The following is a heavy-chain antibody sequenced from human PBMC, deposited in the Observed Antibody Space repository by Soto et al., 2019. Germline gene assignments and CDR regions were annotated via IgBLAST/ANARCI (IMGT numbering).Heavy chain of an antibody. J-gene: IGHJ4*02. Sequence: QVQLVQSGAEVKKPGASVKVSCKASRYIFTSYVMEWVRQAPGQRLEWMGWINAGNGNTKYSQKFQGRVTITRDTSANTAYMELSSLRSEDTAVYYCARSAPPIDYWGQGTLVTVSS. V-gene: IGHV1-3*01. CDR1: RYIFTSYV. CDR2: INAGNGNT. CDR3: ARSAPPIDY.